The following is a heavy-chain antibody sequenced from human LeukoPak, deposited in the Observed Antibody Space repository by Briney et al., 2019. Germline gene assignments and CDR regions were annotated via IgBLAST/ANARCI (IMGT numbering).Heavy chain of an antibody. CDR3: ARGLSSSWYIDY. Sequence: GGSLRLSCAASGFTFSSYSMNWVRQAPGKGLEWVSSISSSSSCIYYADSVKGRFTISRDNAKNSLYLQMNSLRAEDTAVYYCARGLSSSWYIDYWGQGTLVTVSS. D-gene: IGHD6-13*01. V-gene: IGHV3-21*01. CDR1: GFTFSSYS. J-gene: IGHJ4*02. CDR2: ISSSSSCI.